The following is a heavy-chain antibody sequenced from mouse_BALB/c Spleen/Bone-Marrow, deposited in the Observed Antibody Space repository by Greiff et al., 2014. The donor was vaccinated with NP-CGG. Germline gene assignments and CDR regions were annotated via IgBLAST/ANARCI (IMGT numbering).Heavy chain of an antibody. CDR2: IDPANGNT. Sequence: VQLKESGAELVKPGASVKLSCTASGFYIKDTYMHWVKQRPEQGLEWIGRIDPANGNTKYDPKFQGKATITADTSSNTAYLQLSSLTSEDTAVYYCASYYYGSSSFAYWGQGTLVTVSA. D-gene: IGHD1-1*01. CDR1: GFYIKDTY. V-gene: IGHV14-3*02. CDR3: ASYYYGSSSFAY. J-gene: IGHJ3*01.